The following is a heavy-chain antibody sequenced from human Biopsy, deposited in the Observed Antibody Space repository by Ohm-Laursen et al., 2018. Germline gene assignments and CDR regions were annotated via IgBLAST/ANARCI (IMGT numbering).Heavy chain of an antibody. J-gene: IGHJ4*02. D-gene: IGHD3-16*02. Sequence: TLSLTCSVSGGSINSGGHFWGWVRQSPGKGLEWIGYIYDNGDTYYIPSLMSLVSISADTSKNQVSLRLNSVTAADTAVYYCTRVRTFGGVIGGYYFDSWGQGILVTVSS. CDR3: TRVRTFGGVIGGYYFDS. CDR1: GGSINSGGHF. V-gene: IGHV4-31*01. CDR2: IYDNGDT.